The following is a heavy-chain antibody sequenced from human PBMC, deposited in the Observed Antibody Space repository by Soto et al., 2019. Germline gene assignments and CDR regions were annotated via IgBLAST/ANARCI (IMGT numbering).Heavy chain of an antibody. J-gene: IGHJ5*02. CDR2: IYYSGST. CDR3: ARHSPAAPNWFDP. CDR1: GGSISSSSYY. V-gene: IGHV4-39*01. Sequence: SETLSLTCTVSGGSISSSSYYWGWIRQPPGKGLEWIGSIYYSGSTYYDPSLKSRVTISVDTSKNQFSLKLSSVTAADTAVYYCARHSPAAPNWFDPWGQGTLVTVSS.